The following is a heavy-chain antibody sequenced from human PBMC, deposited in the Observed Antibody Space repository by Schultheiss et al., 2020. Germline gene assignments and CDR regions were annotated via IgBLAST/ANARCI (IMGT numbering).Heavy chain of an antibody. CDR2: IYYSGST. D-gene: IGHD3-10*01. Sequence: SETLSLTCTVSGGSISSGGYYWSWIRQHPGKGLEWIGYIYYSGSTYYNPSLKSRVTISVDTSKNQFSLKLSSVTAADTAVYYCAREWGVQGVILYNWFDPWGQGTLVTVSS. V-gene: IGHV4-31*03. J-gene: IGHJ5*02. CDR3: AREWGVQGVILYNWFDP. CDR1: GGSISSGGYY.